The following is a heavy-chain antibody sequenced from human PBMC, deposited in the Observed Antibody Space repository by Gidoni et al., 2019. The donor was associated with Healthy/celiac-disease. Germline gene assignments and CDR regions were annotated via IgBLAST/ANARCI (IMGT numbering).Heavy chain of an antibody. CDR3: ALAYSYGDL. CDR2: IDWDDDK. V-gene: IGHV2-70*04. Sequence: QVTLKESGPALVKPTQTLTLTCTFSGFSLSTSGMRVSWIRQPPGKALEWLARIDWDDDKFYSTSLKTRLTISKDTSKNQVVLTMTNMDPVDTATYYCALAYSYGDLWGQGTLVTVSS. J-gene: IGHJ4*02. CDR1: GFSLSTSGMR. D-gene: IGHD5-18*01.